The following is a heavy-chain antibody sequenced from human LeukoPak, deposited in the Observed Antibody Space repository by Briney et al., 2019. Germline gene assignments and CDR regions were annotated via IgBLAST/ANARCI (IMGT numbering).Heavy chain of an antibody. CDR2: ISGSGGST. D-gene: IGHD4-17*01. CDR3: TKHDYGDYLFYFDY. V-gene: IGHV3-23*01. Sequence: GWSLRLSCAASGFTFSSYAMSWVRQAPGKGLEWVSAISGSGGSTYYADSVKGRFTISRDNSKNTLYLQMNSLRAEDTAVYYCTKHDYGDYLFYFDYWGQGTLVTVSS. J-gene: IGHJ4*02. CDR1: GFTFSSYA.